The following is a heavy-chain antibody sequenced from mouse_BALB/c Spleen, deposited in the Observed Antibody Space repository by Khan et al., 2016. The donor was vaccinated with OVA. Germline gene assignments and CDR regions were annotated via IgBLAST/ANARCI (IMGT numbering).Heavy chain of an antibody. Sequence: VQLQQSGPELVKPGASMKISCKASGYSFTDYTMNWVMQSHGKILEWIGLINPYNGDTKYNQKFKDKATITVDRSSSTAYMELLSLTSEDSAVYYCVRGGSLYWGQGTTLTVS. V-gene: IGHV1-18*01. D-gene: IGHD3-2*02. CDR3: VRGGSLY. J-gene: IGHJ2*01. CDR1: GYSFTDYT. CDR2: INPYNGDT.